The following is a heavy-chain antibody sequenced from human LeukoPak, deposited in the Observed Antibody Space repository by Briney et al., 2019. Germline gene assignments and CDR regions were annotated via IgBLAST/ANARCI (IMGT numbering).Heavy chain of an antibody. CDR1: GFTFSTYS. CDR3: AKDVAPDSGWDLDY. J-gene: IGHJ4*02. Sequence: GGSLRLSCAASGFTFSTYSMTWVRQAPGKGLEWVSGIFNSGGRTFYADSAKGRFTISRDNSKNTLYLQMNSLRAEDTAVYYCAKDVAPDSGWDLDYWGRGTLVTVSS. V-gene: IGHV3-23*01. D-gene: IGHD6-19*01. CDR2: IFNSGGRT.